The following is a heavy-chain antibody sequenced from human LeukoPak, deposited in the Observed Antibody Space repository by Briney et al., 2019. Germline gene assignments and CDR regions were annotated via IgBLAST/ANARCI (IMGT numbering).Heavy chain of an antibody. CDR3: AKLPFYCSTTSCYVFDY. Sequence: GRSLRLSCAASGFTFSNYGMHWVRQAPGKGPEWVALISYDGSNKYYADSVKGRFTISRDNSKNTLSLQMNSLRAEDTAVYYCAKLPFYCSTTSCYVFDYWGQGTLVTVSS. J-gene: IGHJ4*02. CDR1: GFTFSNYG. D-gene: IGHD2-2*01. V-gene: IGHV3-30*18. CDR2: ISYDGSNK.